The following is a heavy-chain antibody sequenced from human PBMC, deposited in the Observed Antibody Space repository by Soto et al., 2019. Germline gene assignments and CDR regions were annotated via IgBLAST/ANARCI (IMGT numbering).Heavy chain of an antibody. J-gene: IGHJ4*02. V-gene: IGHV3-30-3*01. CDR2: ISYDGSNK. Sequence: GSLRLSCAASGFTFSSYAMHWVRQAPGKGLEWVAVISYDGSNKYYADSVKGRFTISRDNSKNTLYLQMNSLRAEDTAVYYCARTAAAGYYFDYWGQGTLVTVSS. D-gene: IGHD6-13*01. CDR1: GFTFSSYA. CDR3: ARTAAAGYYFDY.